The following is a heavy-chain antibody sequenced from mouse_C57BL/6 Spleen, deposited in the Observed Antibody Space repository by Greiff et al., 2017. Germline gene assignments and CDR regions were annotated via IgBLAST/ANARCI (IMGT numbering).Heavy chain of an antibody. CDR1: GYTFTSYW. CDR2: IYPGSGST. CDR3: ARSYGNYGFAY. V-gene: IGHV1-55*01. D-gene: IGHD2-1*01. J-gene: IGHJ3*01. Sequence: QVQLQQPGAELVKPGASVKMSCKASGYTFTSYWITWVKQRPGQGLEWIGDIYPGSGSTNYNENFKSKATLTVDPSYSTAYMQLSSLTSEDSAVYYCARSYGNYGFAYWGQGTLVTVSA.